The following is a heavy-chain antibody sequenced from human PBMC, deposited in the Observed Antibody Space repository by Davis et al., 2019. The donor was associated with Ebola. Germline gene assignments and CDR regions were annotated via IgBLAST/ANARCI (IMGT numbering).Heavy chain of an antibody. J-gene: IGHJ6*02. V-gene: IGHV4-34*01. CDR1: GGSFSGYY. CDR3: ARVRYYGSGRFYYYYGMDV. CDR2: IYYSGST. Sequence: MPSETLSLTCAVYGGSFSGYYWSWIRQPPGKGLEWIGSIYYSGSTYYNPSLKSRVTISVDTSKNQFSLKLSSVTAADTAVYYCARVRYYGSGRFYYYYGMDVWGQGTTVTVSS. D-gene: IGHD3-10*01.